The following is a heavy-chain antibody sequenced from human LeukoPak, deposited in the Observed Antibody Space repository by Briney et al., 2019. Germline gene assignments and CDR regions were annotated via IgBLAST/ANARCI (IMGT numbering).Heavy chain of an antibody. CDR1: GGSFSSYY. Sequence: SETLSLTCAVYGGSFSSYYWSWIRQPPGKGLEWIGYIYYSGSTNYNPSLKSRVTISVDTSKNQFSLKLSSVTAADTAVYYCASLRKRGGAFDLRGQGTVVTVSS. CDR3: ASLRKRGGAFDL. J-gene: IGHJ3*01. V-gene: IGHV4-59*12. CDR2: IYYSGST.